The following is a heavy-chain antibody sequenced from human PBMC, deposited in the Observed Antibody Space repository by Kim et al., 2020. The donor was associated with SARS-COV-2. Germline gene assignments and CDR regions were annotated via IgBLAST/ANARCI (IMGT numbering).Heavy chain of an antibody. CDR3: GRDRRDGYNNWNDS. CDR2: ISAFNGNT. J-gene: IGHJ5*01. D-gene: IGHD1-20*01. CDR1: GYTFTDYG. V-gene: IGHV1-18*01. Sequence: ASVKVSCKASGYTFTDYGFNWVRQAPGQGLEWVAWISAFNGNTHYAEKFQGRVSIALDTSTTTAYMDLRSLRPDDTALYYCGRDRRDGYNNWNDSCGQGT.